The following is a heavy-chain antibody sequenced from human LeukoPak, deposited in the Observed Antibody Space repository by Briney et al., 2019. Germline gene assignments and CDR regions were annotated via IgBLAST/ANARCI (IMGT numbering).Heavy chain of an antibody. CDR1: GYTFTTFE. J-gene: IGHJ4*02. CDR2: VNPNSGDT. D-gene: IGHD2-8*02. V-gene: IGHV1-8*02. CDR3: ARVDTGLTY. Sequence: GASVKVSCKASGYTFTTFEISWVRQAPGQGLEWMGWVNPNSGDTGYAQQIQSRVNLTRNTAIATAYMELSSLKSEDTAVYYCARVDTGLTYWGQGTLIIVSS.